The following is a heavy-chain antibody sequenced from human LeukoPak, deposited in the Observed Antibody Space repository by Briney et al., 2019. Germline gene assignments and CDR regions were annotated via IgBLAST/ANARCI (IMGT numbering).Heavy chain of an antibody. CDR1: GFSFSDYY. J-gene: IGHJ4*02. Sequence: PGGSLRLSCAASGFSFSDYYMSWFRQAPGKGLEWISYISSSGGTTHYADSVRGRLTISRDNAKNSLYLQIHSLRAEDTAVYYCARAQGYWGQGTLVTVSS. CDR3: ARAQGY. V-gene: IGHV3-11*01. CDR2: ISSSGGTT.